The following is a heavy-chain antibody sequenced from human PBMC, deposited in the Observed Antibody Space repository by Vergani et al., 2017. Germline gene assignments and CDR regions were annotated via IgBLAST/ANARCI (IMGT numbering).Heavy chain of an antibody. D-gene: IGHD6-19*01. Sequence: QVQLQESGPGLVKPPGTLSLTCAVSGGSISSSNWWSWVRQPPGKGLEWIGEIYHSGSTNYNPSLKSRVTISVDTSKNQFSLKLSSATAADTAVYFCARHSTVEWLVRGGGIDPWGQGILVTVSS. CDR1: GGSISSSNW. J-gene: IGHJ5*02. CDR3: ARHSTVEWLVRGGGIDP. V-gene: IGHV4-4*01. CDR2: IYHSGST.